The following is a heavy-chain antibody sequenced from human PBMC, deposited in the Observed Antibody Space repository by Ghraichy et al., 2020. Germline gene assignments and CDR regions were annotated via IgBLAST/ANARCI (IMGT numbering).Heavy chain of an antibody. CDR1: GFTFSSYA. CDR3: AKVPETEQWLVRGFDY. D-gene: IGHD6-19*01. CDR2: ISGSGGST. Sequence: GGSLRLSCAASGFTFSSYAMSWVRQAPGKGLEWVSAISGSGGSTYYADSVKGRFTISRDNSKNTLYLQMNSLRAEDTAVYYCAKVPETEQWLVRGFDYWGQGTLVTVSS. V-gene: IGHV3-23*01. J-gene: IGHJ4*02.